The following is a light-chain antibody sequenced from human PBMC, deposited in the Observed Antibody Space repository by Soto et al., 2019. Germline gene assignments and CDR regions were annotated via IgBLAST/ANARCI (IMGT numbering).Light chain of an antibody. CDR3: QQYDSSPRT. CDR2: GVS. V-gene: IGKV3-20*01. J-gene: IGKJ1*01. CDR1: QRLSTSN. Sequence: ELVFTQSPCSLSLSPGQRAPLSCRASQRLSTSNLAWYQQKPGQAPRPLIYGVSSRATGIPDRFSGSGSGTDFTLTISRLEPEDFAVYYCQQYDSSPRTFGQGTKVDIK.